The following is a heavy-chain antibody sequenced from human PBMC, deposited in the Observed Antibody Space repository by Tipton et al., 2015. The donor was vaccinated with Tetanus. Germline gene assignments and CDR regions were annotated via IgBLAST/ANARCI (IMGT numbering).Heavy chain of an antibody. D-gene: IGHD3-10*01. J-gene: IGHJ5*02. CDR2: IYYGGAT. V-gene: IGHV4-61*01. Sequence: TLSLTCSVSGGSVNSGTYYWSWIRQPPGKGLEWLGDIYYGGATQSNPSLESRVTISMDTSKNQVSLRLTSVTAADTAVYSCAGVLVRWYEPWGRGTLVSVSS. CDR1: GGSVNSGTYY. CDR3: AGVLVRWYEP.